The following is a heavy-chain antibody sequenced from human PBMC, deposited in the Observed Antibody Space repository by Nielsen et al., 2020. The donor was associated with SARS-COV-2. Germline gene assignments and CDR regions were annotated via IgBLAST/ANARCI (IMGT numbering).Heavy chain of an antibody. J-gene: IGHJ4*02. CDR3: ARDSYYDSSGYWGY. CDR1: GYTFTSYD. V-gene: IGHV1-18*01. Sequence: ASVKVSCKASGYTFTSYDINWVRQATGQGLEWMGWMNPNNGNTNYAQKLQGRVTMTTDTSTSTAYMELRSLRSDDTAVYYCARDSYYDSSGYWGYWGQGTLVTVSS. CDR2: MNPNNGNT. D-gene: IGHD3-22*01.